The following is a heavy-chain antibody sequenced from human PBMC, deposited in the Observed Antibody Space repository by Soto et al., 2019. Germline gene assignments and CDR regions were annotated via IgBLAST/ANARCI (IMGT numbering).Heavy chain of an antibody. D-gene: IGHD5-18*01. Sequence: GGSLRLSCAASGFTFSGYSMNWVRQAPGKGLEWVSSISSSSSYIYYADSVKGRFTISRDNAKNSLYLQMNSLRAEDTAVYYCARDRLDTAMVTISGSFDYWGQGTLVTVSS. V-gene: IGHV3-21*01. CDR3: ARDRLDTAMVTISGSFDY. CDR2: ISSSSSYI. CDR1: GFTFSGYS. J-gene: IGHJ4*02.